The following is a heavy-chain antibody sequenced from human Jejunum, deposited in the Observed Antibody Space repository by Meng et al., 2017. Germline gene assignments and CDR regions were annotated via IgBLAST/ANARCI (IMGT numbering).Heavy chain of an antibody. D-gene: IGHD4-17*01. J-gene: IGHJ5*02. V-gene: IGHV4-34*01. CDR3: ARGSYGDSTDP. CDR2: IDHSGST. CDR1: GTSLNKYD. Sequence: GPLRLSCAVYGTSLNKYDLSWSWIRQAPGKGLEWIGPIDHSGSTNYNPSLNSRVTISLDTSKNQFSLNLNSVTAADTAVYYCARGSYGDSTDPWGQGILVTVSS.